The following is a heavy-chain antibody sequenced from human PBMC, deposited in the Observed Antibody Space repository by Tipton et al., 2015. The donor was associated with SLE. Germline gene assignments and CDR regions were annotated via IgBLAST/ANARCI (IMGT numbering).Heavy chain of an antibody. J-gene: IGHJ4*02. CDR3: ARVSSWGSGYFDY. Sequence: TLSPTCTVSGGSISSYYWSWIRQPPGKGLEWIGYIYYSGSTNYNPSLKSRVTISVETSKNQFSLKLSSVTAADTAVYYCARVSSWGSGYFDYWGQGTLVTVSS. D-gene: IGHD7-27*01. CDR2: IYYSGST. CDR1: GGSISSYY. V-gene: IGHV4-59*01.